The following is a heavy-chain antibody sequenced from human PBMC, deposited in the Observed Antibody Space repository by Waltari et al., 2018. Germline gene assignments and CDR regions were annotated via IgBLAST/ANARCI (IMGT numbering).Heavy chain of an antibody. J-gene: IGHJ4*02. CDR2: ISSSSSYI. D-gene: IGHD2-15*01. CDR1: GFTFSSYS. V-gene: IGHV3-21*01. Sequence: EVQLVESGGGPVKPGGSPRLSCAASGFTFSSYSMNWVRQAPGKGLEWVSSISSSSSYIYYADSVKGRFTISRDNAKNSLYLQMNSLRAEDTAVYYCARGYCSGGSCYDYFDYWGQGTLVTVSS. CDR3: ARGYCSGGSCYDYFDY.